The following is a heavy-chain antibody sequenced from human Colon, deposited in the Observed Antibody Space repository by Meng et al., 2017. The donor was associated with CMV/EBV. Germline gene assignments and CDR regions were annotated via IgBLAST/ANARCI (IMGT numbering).Heavy chain of an antibody. CDR3: NTYRGRVRGLDAFDI. D-gene: IGHD2-21*01. Sequence: GGSLRPSCAVSGSTFNNAWMSWVRQAPGTGLEWLGRIKSKADGGTPDYAAPAKGRFTISRDDSKSTVYLQMNSLNTEDTAVYYCNTYRGRVRGLDAFDIWGQGTTVTVSS. V-gene: IGHV3-15*01. J-gene: IGHJ3*02. CDR2: IKSKADGGTP. CDR1: GSTFNNAW.